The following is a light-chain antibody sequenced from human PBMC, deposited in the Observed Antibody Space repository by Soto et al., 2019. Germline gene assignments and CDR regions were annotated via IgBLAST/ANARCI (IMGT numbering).Light chain of an antibody. V-gene: IGKV4-1*01. CDR1: QSFLYSSNNKNY. Sequence: DILMTQSPDSLAVSLGERATINCKSSQSFLYSSNNKNYLAWYQQKPGQPPKLLIYWASTRESGVPDRFSGSGSGTDFTLTISSLQAEDVAVYYCQQYYSTPITFGQGTRLEIK. J-gene: IGKJ5*01. CDR3: QQYYSTPIT. CDR2: WAS.